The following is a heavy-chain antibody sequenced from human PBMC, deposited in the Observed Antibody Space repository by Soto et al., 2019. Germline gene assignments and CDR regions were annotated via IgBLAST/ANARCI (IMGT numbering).Heavy chain of an antibody. CDR1: GFTFSSYA. CDR3: AKEKTYSSGWDGMDV. V-gene: IGHV3-23*01. Sequence: EVQLLESGGGLVQPGGSLRLSCAASGFTFSSYAMRCVRQAPGKGLEWVSAISGSGGSTYYADSVKGRFTISRDNSKNTMYVQMNSLRAEDTAVYYCAKEKTYSSGWDGMDVWGQGTTVTVSS. CDR2: ISGSGGST. J-gene: IGHJ6*02. D-gene: IGHD6-19*01.